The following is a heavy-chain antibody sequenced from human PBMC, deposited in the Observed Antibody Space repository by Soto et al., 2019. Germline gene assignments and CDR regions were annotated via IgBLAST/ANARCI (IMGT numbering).Heavy chain of an antibody. Sequence: QVQLVQSGAEVRKPGASVKVSCRASGYTFTSYTIHWVRQAAGQRLEWMGWINVGNGDTKHSQDFQGRVTISRDTSASMVYIELSSLRSEDAAVYYCAGDLSWTLVCFDYWGQGTLVTVSS. CDR3: AGDLSWTLVCFDY. V-gene: IGHV1-3*01. CDR1: GYTFTSYT. D-gene: IGHD2-8*01. J-gene: IGHJ4*02. CDR2: INVGNGDT.